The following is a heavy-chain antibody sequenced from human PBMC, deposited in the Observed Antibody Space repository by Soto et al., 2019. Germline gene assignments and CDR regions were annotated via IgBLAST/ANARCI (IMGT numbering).Heavy chain of an antibody. J-gene: IGHJ4*01. Sequence: PSETLSLTCTVSGGSISSNYWTWIRQPPGKGLEWIGYVYNSGSTNYNPSRKSRVTISEDTSKSQFSLKVNSMTAADTAVYYCARYRREALVGYPLDNWGQGXLVTVYS. D-gene: IGHD1-1*01. CDR2: VYNSGST. CDR3: ARYRREALVGYPLDN. CDR1: GGSISSNY. V-gene: IGHV4-59*01.